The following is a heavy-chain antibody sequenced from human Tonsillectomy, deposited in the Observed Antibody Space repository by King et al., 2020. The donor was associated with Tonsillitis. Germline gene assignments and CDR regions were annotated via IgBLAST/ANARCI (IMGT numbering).Heavy chain of an antibody. J-gene: IGHJ4*02. V-gene: IGHV1-2*02. CDR1: GYTFTGYY. Sequence: QLVQSGAEVKKPGASVKVSCKASGYTFTGYYMHWVRQAPGQGLEWMGWINPNSGGTNYAKKFQGRVTMTRDTSISTAYMELSSLTSDDTAVYYCARDAHFFDWGQGTLVTVSS. CDR2: INPNSGGT. D-gene: IGHD3-3*02. CDR3: ARDAHFFD.